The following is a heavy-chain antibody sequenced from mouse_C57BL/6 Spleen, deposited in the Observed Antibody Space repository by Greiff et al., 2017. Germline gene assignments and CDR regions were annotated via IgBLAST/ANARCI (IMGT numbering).Heavy chain of an antibody. Sequence: VQLQQPGAELVRPGSSVKLSCKASGYTFTSYWMHWVKQRPIQGLEWIGNIDPSDSETHYNQKFKGKATLTVDKSSSTAYLQLSSLTSEDTTVYYCAGGGSEAWFAYWGQGALVTVSA. CDR3: AGGGSEAWFAY. CDR2: IDPSDSET. CDR1: GYTFTSYW. J-gene: IGHJ3*01. V-gene: IGHV1-52*01.